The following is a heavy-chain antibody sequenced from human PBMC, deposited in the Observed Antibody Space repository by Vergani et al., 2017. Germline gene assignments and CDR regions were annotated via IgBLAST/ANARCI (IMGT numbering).Heavy chain of an antibody. J-gene: IGHJ4*02. V-gene: IGHV3-23*01. CDR2: ISGSGVSA. Sequence: EVQLLESGGGLVQPGGSLRLTCAASEFTFSNYAMNWVRQAPGKGLEWVSGISGSGVSAYYTDSVKGRFTISRDNSKNMLFLQMNNLRTEDTAIYYCAXQYFVSGNYLCDYWGQGTLVTVSS. CDR1: EFTFSNYA. CDR3: AXQYFVSGNYLCDY. D-gene: IGHD3-10*01.